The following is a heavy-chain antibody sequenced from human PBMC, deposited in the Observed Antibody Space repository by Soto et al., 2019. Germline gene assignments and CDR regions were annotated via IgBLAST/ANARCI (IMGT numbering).Heavy chain of an antibody. CDR2: ISGSGGST. CDR1: GFTFSSYA. V-gene: IGHV3-23*01. D-gene: IGHD6-13*01. J-gene: IGHJ6*02. CDR3: AKGIAAASYYYYYGMDV. Sequence: GGSLRLSCAASGFTFSSYAMSWVRQAPGKGLEWVSAISGSGGSTYYADSVKGRFTISRDNSKNTLYLQMNSLRAEDTAVYYCAKGIAAASYYYYYGMDVWGQGTTVTVS.